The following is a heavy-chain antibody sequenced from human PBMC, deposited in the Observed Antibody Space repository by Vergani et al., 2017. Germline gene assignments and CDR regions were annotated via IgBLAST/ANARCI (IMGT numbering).Heavy chain of an antibody. J-gene: IGHJ4*02. Sequence: QVQLVESGGGVVQPGRSLRLSCAASGFTFSSYAMHWVRQAPGKGLEWVAVISYDGSNKYYADSVKGRFTISRDNSKNTLYLQMNSLRAEDTAVYYCARVPGSVEYSSSSMDYWGQGTLVTVSS. CDR2: ISYDGSNK. CDR3: ARVPGSVEYSSSSMDY. D-gene: IGHD6-6*01. V-gene: IGHV3-30-3*01. CDR1: GFTFSSYA.